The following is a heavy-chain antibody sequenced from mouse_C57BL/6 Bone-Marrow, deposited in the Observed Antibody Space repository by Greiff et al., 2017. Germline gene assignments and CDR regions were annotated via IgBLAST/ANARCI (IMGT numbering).Heavy chain of an antibody. V-gene: IGHV1-69*01. CDR3: AITTVVATRDWYFDV. D-gene: IGHD1-1*01. CDR1: GYTFTSYW. J-gene: IGHJ1*03. Sequence: VQLQQPGAELVMPGASVKLSCKASGYTFTSYWMHWVKQRPGQGLEWIGEIDPSDSYTTYNQKFKGKSTLTVDKSSSTAYMQLSSLTSEDSAVYYCAITTVVATRDWYFDVWGTGTTVTVSS. CDR2: IDPSDSYT.